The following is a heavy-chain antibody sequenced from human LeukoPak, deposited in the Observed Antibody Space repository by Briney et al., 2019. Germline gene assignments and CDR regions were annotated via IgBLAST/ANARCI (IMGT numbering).Heavy chain of an antibody. CDR2: IYHSGST. CDR1: GYSISSGYY. Sequence: PSETLSLTCTVSGYSISSGYYWGWIRQPPGKGLEWIGSIYHSGSTYYNPSLKSRVTISVDTSKNQFSLKLSSVTAADTAVYYCASRRGGVGGSYYVGYYYYMDVWGKGTTVTISS. D-gene: IGHD1-26*01. V-gene: IGHV4-38-2*02. J-gene: IGHJ6*03. CDR3: ASRRGGVGGSYYVGYYYYMDV.